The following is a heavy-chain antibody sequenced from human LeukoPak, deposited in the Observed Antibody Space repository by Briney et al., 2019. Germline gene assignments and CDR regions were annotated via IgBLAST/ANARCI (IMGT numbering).Heavy chain of an antibody. CDR1: GGSISSSSYN. CDR2: MYYSGST. D-gene: IGHD2-8*02. V-gene: IGHV4-39*07. CDR3: ATDWDLRYWDY. J-gene: IGHJ4*02. Sequence: PSETLSLTCTVSGGSISSSSYNWGWIRQPPGKGLEWIGSMYYSGSTYYNPSLKSRVTISVDTSKNQFSLKLSSVTAADTAVYYCATDWDLRYWDYWGQGTLVTVSS.